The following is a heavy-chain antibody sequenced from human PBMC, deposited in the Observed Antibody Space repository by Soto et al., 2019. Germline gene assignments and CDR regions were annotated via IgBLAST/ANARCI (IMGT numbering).Heavy chain of an antibody. V-gene: IGHV3-23*01. CDR2: ISGSGLTL. Sequence: EVQLLESGGGLVQPGGSLRLSCAASGFTFNTYAMSWVRQAPGKGLVLVSGISGSGLTLYYADSVKGRFTIDRDTSQNMVDLQMNSLRSEDTAIYHCAKNWGGIPRGYFDFWGLGTLVTVSS. CDR1: GFTFNTYA. J-gene: IGHJ4*02. D-gene: IGHD3-16*01. CDR3: AKNWGGIPRGYFDF.